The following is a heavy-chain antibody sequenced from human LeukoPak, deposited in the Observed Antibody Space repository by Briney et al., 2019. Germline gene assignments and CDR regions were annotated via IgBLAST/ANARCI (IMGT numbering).Heavy chain of an antibody. J-gene: IGHJ6*03. V-gene: IGHV4-34*01. CDR2: INHSGST. Sequence: PSETLSLTCAVYGGSFSGYYWSWLRQPPGKGLEWIGEINHSGSTNYNPSLTSRVTISVDTSKNQFSLKLSSVTAADTAVYYCARGPLGYPNYYYYYMDVWGKGTTVTVSS. D-gene: IGHD1-1*01. CDR3: ARGPLGYPNYYYYYMDV. CDR1: GGSFSGYY.